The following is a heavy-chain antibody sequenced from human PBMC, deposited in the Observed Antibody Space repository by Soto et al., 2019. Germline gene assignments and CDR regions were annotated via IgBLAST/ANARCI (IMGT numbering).Heavy chain of an antibody. CDR1: GGSISGYY. CDR2: MYNTGST. Sequence: QVQLQESGPGLVKPSETLSLTCTVSGGSISGYYWSWIRQPPGKGLEWIGYMYNTGSTVYNPSFKESVHITRNKSKNPFSLKLNSVTAADTAVYYCARDLWGYCGTDCYPLDVWGQGTTVTVSS. J-gene: IGHJ6*02. V-gene: IGHV4-59*01. CDR3: ARDLWGYCGTDCYPLDV. D-gene: IGHD2-21*02.